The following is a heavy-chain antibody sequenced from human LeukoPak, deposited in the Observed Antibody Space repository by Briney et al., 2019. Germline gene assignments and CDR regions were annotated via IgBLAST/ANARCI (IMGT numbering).Heavy chain of an antibody. D-gene: IGHD1-14*01. CDR2: ISYDGSIK. CDR1: GFTFSSYG. J-gene: IGHJ4*02. Sequence: SGGSLRLSCGASGFTFSSYGMHWVRQAPGKGLEWVTFISYDGSIKYYGDSVKGRFTISRDNSKNTLYLQMNSLRAEDTAVYYCAKDIRTSARTPPGDYWGQGTLVTVSS. V-gene: IGHV3-30*18. CDR3: AKDIRTSARTPPGDY.